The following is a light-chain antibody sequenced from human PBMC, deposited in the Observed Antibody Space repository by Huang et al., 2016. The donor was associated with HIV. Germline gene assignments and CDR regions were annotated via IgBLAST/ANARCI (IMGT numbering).Light chain of an antibody. V-gene: IGKV3-20*01. J-gene: IGKJ2*01. Sequence: EIVLTQSPGTLSLSPGERATLSCRASQSVTSSFLAWYQQKPGQAPRLFIHGASSRATGIPDRFRGSGSGTDFTLTISRLEPEDCAVYYCQQYGSSSYTFGQGTKLEIK. CDR3: QQYGSSSYT. CDR1: QSVTSSF. CDR2: GAS.